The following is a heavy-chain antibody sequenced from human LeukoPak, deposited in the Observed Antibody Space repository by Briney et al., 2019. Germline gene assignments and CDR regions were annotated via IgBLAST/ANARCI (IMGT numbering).Heavy chain of an antibody. CDR1: GYTLTELS. CDR3: ARDNLQWELPDY. J-gene: IGHJ4*02. V-gene: IGHV1-46*01. Sequence: ASVKVSCKVSGYTLTELSMHWVRQAPGQGLEWMGIINPSGGSTSYAQKFQGRVTMTRDTSTSTVYMELSSLRSEDTAVYYCARDNLQWELPDYWGQGTLVTVSS. D-gene: IGHD1-26*01. CDR2: INPSGGST.